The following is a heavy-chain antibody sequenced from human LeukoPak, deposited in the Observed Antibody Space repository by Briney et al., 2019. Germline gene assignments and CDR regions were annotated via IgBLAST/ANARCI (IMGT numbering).Heavy chain of an antibody. J-gene: IGHJ4*02. V-gene: IGHV3-7*01. Sequence: GRSLRLSCAASGFTFSSYWMSWVRQAPGKGLEWVANIKQDGSEKYYVDSVKGRFTISRDNAKNSLYLQMNSLRAEDTAVYYCARDWTITIFGVVRGYYFDYWGQGTLVTVSS. CDR1: GFTFSSYW. CDR3: ARDWTITIFGVVRGYYFDY. CDR2: IKQDGSEK. D-gene: IGHD3-3*01.